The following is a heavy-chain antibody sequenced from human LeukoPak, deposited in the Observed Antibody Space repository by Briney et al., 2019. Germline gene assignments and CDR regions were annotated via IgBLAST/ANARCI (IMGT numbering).Heavy chain of an antibody. CDR1: GFTFSNYA. Sequence: SGGSLRLSCAASGFTFSNYAMSWVRQAPGKGLEWVSGISGSGSSTYYADSVKGRFTISRDNSKNTLYLQMNTLRAEDTAVYYCANAAVPGSKYYFDYWGQGTLVTVSS. D-gene: IGHD3-10*01. CDR3: ANAAVPGSKYYFDY. J-gene: IGHJ4*01. CDR2: ISGSGSST. V-gene: IGHV3-23*01.